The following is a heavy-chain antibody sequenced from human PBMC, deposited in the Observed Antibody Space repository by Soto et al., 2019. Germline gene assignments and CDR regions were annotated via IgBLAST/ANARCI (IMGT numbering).Heavy chain of an antibody. Sequence: GSLRLSCAASGFTVNTFNMNWVRQAPGKGLEWVSSISNYDNTAYADSVKGRFTVSRDNAKNSLFLQMNSLRAEDTAVYYCTLYDALVFDFWGQGALVTVSS. CDR3: TLYDALVFDF. CDR1: GFTVNTFN. D-gene: IGHD2-8*01. J-gene: IGHJ4*02. CDR2: ISNYDNT. V-gene: IGHV3-21*01.